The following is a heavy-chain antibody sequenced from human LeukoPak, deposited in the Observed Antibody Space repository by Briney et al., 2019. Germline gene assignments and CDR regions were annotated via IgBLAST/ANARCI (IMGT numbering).Heavy chain of an antibody. V-gene: IGHV4-39*02. CDR1: GGSISSGSYY. J-gene: IGHJ6*02. Sequence: SETLSLTCTVSGGSISSGSYYWGWIRQPPGKGLEWIGSIYYSGSTYYNPSLKSRVTISVDTSKNQFSLKLYSVTAADTAVYYCARDADGAGMDVWGQGTTVTVSS. CDR2: IYYSGST. CDR3: ARDADGAGMDV. D-gene: IGHD5-24*01.